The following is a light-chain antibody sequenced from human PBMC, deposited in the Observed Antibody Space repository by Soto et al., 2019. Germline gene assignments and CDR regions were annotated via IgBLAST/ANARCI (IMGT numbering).Light chain of an antibody. CDR1: QSVSSN. CDR2: GAS. J-gene: IGKJ1*01. Sequence: EIVMTQSPATLSVSPGERATLSCRASQSVSSNLAWYRQKPGQAPRLLIYGASTRATGIPARFSGSGSGTEITLTISSLQSEDFDLYVCQHHNNWTPAWTFGQGTKVDNK. V-gene: IGKV3-15*01. CDR3: QHHNNWTPAWT.